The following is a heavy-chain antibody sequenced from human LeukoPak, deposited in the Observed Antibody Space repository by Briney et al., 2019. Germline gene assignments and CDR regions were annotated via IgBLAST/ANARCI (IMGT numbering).Heavy chain of an antibody. D-gene: IGHD1-26*01. Sequence: GGSLRLSCAASGFTFSGSAIHWVRQSSGKGLEWVGQIDKKDKGYATATAYAASVKGRFTISGDDSINTAYLQMKSLKTEDTALYYCTGDSGTYNWFDPWGQGTLVTVSS. CDR1: GFTFSGSA. CDR3: TGDSGTYNWFDP. J-gene: IGHJ5*02. V-gene: IGHV3-73*01. CDR2: IDKKDKGYATAT.